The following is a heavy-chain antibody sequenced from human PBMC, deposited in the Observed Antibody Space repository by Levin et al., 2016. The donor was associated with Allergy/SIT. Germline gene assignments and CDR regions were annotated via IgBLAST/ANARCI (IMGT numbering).Heavy chain of an antibody. CDR3: ARLGVRGVIITY. Sequence: GESLKISCAASGFTFSSYSMNWVRQAPGKGLEWVSSISSSSSYIYYADSVKGRFTISRDNAKNSLYLQMNSLRAEDTAVYYCARLGVRGVIITYWGQGTLVTVSS. CDR1: GFTFSSYS. V-gene: IGHV3-21*01. D-gene: IGHD3-10*01. CDR2: ISSSSSYI. J-gene: IGHJ4*02.